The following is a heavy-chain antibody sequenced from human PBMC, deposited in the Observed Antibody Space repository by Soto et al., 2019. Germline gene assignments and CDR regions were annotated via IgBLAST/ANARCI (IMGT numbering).Heavy chain of an antibody. CDR1: GDTFTDYY. V-gene: IGHV1-46*01. Sequence: QVQLMQSGAEVKKPGASVKVSCKASGDTFTDYYIHWGRQAPEQGLEWMGTVNPSGGHTTYAQHFLGRVTMTRDTSTSTLYMELTNLTSDDTAIYYCARGGHVVVVTAALDYWGQGTLVTVSS. D-gene: IGHD2-21*02. CDR3: ARGGHVVVVTAALDY. J-gene: IGHJ4*02. CDR2: VNPSGGHT.